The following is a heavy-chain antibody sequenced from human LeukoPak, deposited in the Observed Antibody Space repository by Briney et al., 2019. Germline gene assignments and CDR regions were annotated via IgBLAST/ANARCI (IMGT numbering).Heavy chain of an antibody. Sequence: SETLSLTCTVSGDSMSGSEYHWGWIRQPPGKGLEWIGYIYSNGITSYNPSLRSRGTISIATSKNQFSLRLRSVTAADTAIYYCARRAYYDSSGYSPASGYFDLWGRGTLVSVSS. J-gene: IGHJ2*01. D-gene: IGHD3-22*01. CDR2: IYSNGIT. CDR3: ARRAYYDSSGYSPASGYFDL. V-gene: IGHV4-61*05. CDR1: GDSMSGSEYH.